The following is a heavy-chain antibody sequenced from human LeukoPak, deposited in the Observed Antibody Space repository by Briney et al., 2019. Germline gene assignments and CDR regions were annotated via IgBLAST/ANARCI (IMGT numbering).Heavy chain of an antibody. CDR3: ARRAPFGNWFDP. CDR2: IYFSGST. CDR1: GASITNDDYY. J-gene: IGHJ5*02. V-gene: IGHV4-31*03. Sequence: SETLSLTCTVSGASITNDDYYWSWIRQHPGKGLEWIGYIYFSGSTYYNPTLKSRASVSVDTSKSQFSLRLTSVTAADTAVYYCARRAPFGNWFDPWGQGTLVIVSS. D-gene: IGHD3-3*01.